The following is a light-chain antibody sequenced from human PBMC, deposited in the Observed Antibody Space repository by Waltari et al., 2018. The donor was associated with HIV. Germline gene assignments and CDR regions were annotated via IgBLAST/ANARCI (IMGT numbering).Light chain of an antibody. CDR1: QDISNS. CDR2: SAS. J-gene: IGKJ3*01. Sequence: DIQMTQSPSSVSVSVGDRVTINCRASQDISNSLAWYQQRPGQAPKLLIHSASNLQTGVPSRFSGSGSGTDFTLTIRSLQPDDFATYYCQQARFCPLTFGPGTKVEVK. CDR3: QQARFCPLT. V-gene: IGKV1-12*01.